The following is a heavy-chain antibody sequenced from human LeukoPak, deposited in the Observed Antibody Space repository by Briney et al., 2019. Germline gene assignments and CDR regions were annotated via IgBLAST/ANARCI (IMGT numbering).Heavy chain of an antibody. V-gene: IGHV4-59*08. CDR2: IYYSGST. Sequence: PSETLSLTCTVSGGSISSYYWSWIRQPPGKGLEWIGYIYYSGSTNYNPSLKSRATISVETSKNQFSLKLNSVTAADTAVYYCARRTGSTTFDYWGQGTLVTVSS. D-gene: IGHD1-1*01. J-gene: IGHJ4*02. CDR1: GGSISSYY. CDR3: ARRTGSTTFDY.